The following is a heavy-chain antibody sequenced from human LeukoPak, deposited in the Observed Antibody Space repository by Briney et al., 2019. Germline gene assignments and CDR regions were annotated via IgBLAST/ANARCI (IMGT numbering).Heavy chain of an antibody. CDR1: RFTFDDYG. D-gene: IGHD5-24*01. CDR2: INWNGGST. Sequence: GGSLRLSCAASRFTFDDYGMSWVRQAPGKGLEWVSGINWNGGSTGYADSVKGRFTISRDNAKNSLYLQINSLRDEDTAVYYCAKDDAWLQYNDWGQGTLVTVSS. CDR3: AKDDAWLQYND. J-gene: IGHJ4*02. V-gene: IGHV3-20*04.